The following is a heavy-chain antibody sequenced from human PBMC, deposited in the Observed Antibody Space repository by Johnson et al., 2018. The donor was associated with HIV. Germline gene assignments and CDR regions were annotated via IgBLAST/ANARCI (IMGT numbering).Heavy chain of an antibody. CDR3: CKGLCGGCCLDAFDI. CDR2: ISYDGSHK. V-gene: IGHV3-30*18. Sequence: QVQLVESGGGVVQPGRSLRLSCAASGFTFSSYGMHWVRQAPGKGLEWVAVISYDGSHKYYADSVKGRFTISRDNSKNTLYLQMNSLRAEDAAVYYCCKGLCGGCCLDAFDIWGQGTMVTVSS. J-gene: IGHJ3*02. CDR1: GFTFSSYG. D-gene: IGHD3-16*01.